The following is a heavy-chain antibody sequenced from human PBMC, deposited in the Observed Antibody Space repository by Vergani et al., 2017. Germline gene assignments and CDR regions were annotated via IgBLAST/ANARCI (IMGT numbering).Heavy chain of an antibody. CDR1: GFTFSSYA. CDR3: AREGSSGWYGRFDY. D-gene: IGHD6-19*01. J-gene: IGHJ4*02. V-gene: IGHV3-30*01. Sequence: QVQLVESGGGVVQPGRSLRLSCAASGFTFSSYAMHWVRQAPGKGLEWVAVISYDGSNKYYADSVKGRFTISRGNSKNTLYLQMNSLRAEDTAVYYCAREGSSGWYGRFDYWGQGTLVTVSS. CDR2: ISYDGSNK.